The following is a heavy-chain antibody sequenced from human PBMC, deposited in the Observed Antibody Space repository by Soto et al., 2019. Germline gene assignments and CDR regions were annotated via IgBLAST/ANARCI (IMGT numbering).Heavy chain of an antibody. J-gene: IGHJ5*02. CDR2: IYHSGST. CDR3: ARVWTTVTNWFDP. Sequence: QVQLQESGPGLVKPSGTLSLTCAVSGGSISSSNWWSWVRQPPGKGLEWIGEIYHSGSTNYNPSLKSRVTXSXDQXKNQFSLKLSSVTAADTAVYYCARVWTTVTNWFDPWGQGTLVTVSS. D-gene: IGHD4-17*01. CDR1: GGSISSSNW. V-gene: IGHV4-4*02.